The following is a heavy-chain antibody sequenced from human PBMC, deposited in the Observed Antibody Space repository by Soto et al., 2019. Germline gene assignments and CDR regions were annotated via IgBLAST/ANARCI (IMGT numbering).Heavy chain of an antibody. Sequence: SETLSLTCIVSGGSINSYYWSWVLQPPWKGLEWIGYIYYSGSTNYNPSLKSRVTISVDTSKNQFSLKLNSVTAADTAVYYCARDRGANGAYFDYWGQGTLVTVSS. J-gene: IGHJ4*02. D-gene: IGHD3-10*01. V-gene: IGHV4-59*01. CDR3: ARDRGANGAYFDY. CDR1: GGSINSYY. CDR2: IYYSGST.